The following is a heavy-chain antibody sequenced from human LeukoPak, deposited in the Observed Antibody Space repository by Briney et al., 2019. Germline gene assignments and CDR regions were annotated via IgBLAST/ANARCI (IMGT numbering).Heavy chain of an antibody. D-gene: IGHD5-24*01. V-gene: IGHV4-39*01. CDR2: ISYSGST. CDR3: ARQARWYYYMDV. Sequence: SETLSLTCTVSGGSISSSSYYWGWIRQPPGKGLEWIGSISYSGSTYYNPSLKSQVTISVDTSKNQFSLKLSSVTAADTAVYYCARQARWYYYMDVWGKGTTVTVSS. CDR1: GGSISSSSYY. J-gene: IGHJ6*03.